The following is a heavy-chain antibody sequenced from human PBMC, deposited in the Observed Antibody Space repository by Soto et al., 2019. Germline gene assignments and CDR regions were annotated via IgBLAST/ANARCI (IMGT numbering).Heavy chain of an antibody. J-gene: IGHJ6*02. Sequence: QVQLVQSGAEVKKPGASVKLSCKTSGYTFTGYHMHWVRQAPGQGPEWLGVINPSSITTTYEQKFQGRVTMTTDTSTSPVQMELRELRSEDTAVYYCAREVIIGYYGMDVWGQGTTVTVSS. V-gene: IGHV1-46*01. CDR1: GYTFTGYH. CDR2: INPSSITT. CDR3: AREVIIGYYGMDV. D-gene: IGHD3-10*01.